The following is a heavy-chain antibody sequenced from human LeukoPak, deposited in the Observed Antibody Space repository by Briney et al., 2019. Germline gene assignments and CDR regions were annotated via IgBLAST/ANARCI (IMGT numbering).Heavy chain of an antibody. J-gene: IGHJ3*02. V-gene: IGHV4-59*01. CDR2: IYYSGSI. CDR1: GGSISSYY. Sequence: SETLSLTCTVSGGSISSYYWSWIRQPPGKGLEWIGYIYYSGSINYNPSLKSRVTISVDTSKNQFSLKLSSVTAADTAVYYCARSIITMIPAGAFDIWGQGTMVTVSS. CDR3: ARSIITMIPAGAFDI. D-gene: IGHD3-22*01.